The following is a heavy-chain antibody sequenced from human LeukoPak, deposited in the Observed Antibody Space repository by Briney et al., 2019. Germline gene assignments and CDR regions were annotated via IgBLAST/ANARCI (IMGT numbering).Heavy chain of an antibody. J-gene: IGHJ6*02. Sequence: PGRSLRLSCAASGFTFSSYWMSWVRQAPGKGLEWVANIKQDGSEKYYVDSVKGRFTISRDNAKNSLYLQMNSLRAEDTAVYYCARDRGAPSGHGFWSSYYRADYYYGMDVWGQGTTVTVSS. D-gene: IGHD3-3*01. CDR1: GFTFSSYW. V-gene: IGHV3-7*01. CDR2: IKQDGSEK. CDR3: ARDRGAPSGHGFWSSYYRADYYYGMDV.